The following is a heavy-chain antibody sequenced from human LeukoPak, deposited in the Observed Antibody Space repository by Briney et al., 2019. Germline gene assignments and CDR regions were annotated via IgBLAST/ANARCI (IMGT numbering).Heavy chain of an antibody. V-gene: IGHV3-30-3*01. D-gene: IGHD3-10*01. CDR3: ARDRNDYYGSGYY. Sequence: GGSLRLSCAASGFTFSSYAMHWVRRAPGKGLEWVAVISYDGSNKYYADSVKGRFTISRDNSKNTLYLQMNSLRAEDTAVYYCARDRNDYYGSGYYWGQGTLVTVSS. J-gene: IGHJ4*02. CDR2: ISYDGSNK. CDR1: GFTFSSYA.